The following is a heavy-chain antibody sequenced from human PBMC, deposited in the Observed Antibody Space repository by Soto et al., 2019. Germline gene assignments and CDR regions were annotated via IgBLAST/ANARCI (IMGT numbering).Heavy chain of an antibody. V-gene: IGHV1-46*01. CDR1: GYTYASNY. CDR2: INPNDGST. J-gene: IGHJ6*02. D-gene: IGHD6-19*01. CDR3: ARGDGVGGWVTYYYYGMDV. Sequence: ASAKLSCKESGYTYASNYRQCLRQAPGQGLKWMGKINPNDGSTAYAQKLQGRVTMTTDTSTGTAYMELRSLRSDDTAVYYCARGDGVGGWVTYYYYGMDVWGQGTTVTVSS.